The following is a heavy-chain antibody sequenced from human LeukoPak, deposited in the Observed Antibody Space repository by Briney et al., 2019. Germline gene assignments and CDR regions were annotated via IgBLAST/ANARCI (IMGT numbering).Heavy chain of an antibody. CDR2: VQHTGSD. V-gene: IGHV4-38-2*01. CDR1: GYSISGGYC. D-gene: IGHD3-16*02. Sequence: SETLSLTCAVSGYSISGGYCCWCSRQSPVRELEWMGSVQHTGSDYYNPSLKSRVTISIDTSKNHFSLNLTSVTAGDTAVFFCARVIVTATHVPDAFDLWGQGILVTVSS. CDR3: ARVIVTATHVPDAFDL. J-gene: IGHJ3*01.